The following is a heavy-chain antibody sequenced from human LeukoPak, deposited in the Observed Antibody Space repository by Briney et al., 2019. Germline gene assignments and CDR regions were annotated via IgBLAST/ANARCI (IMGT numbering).Heavy chain of an antibody. CDR2: INQDGSQI. D-gene: IGHD2-2*02. J-gene: IGHJ4*02. CDR3: AKGLYM. CDR1: GFTFSSSY. V-gene: IGHV3-7*04. Sequence: GGSLRLSCAASGFTFSSSYMNWVRQIPGKGLEWVANINQDGSQIYHVDSVKGRFTISRDNDKNSLYLQMNSLRAEDTAVYYCAKGLYMGGQGTLVTVCS.